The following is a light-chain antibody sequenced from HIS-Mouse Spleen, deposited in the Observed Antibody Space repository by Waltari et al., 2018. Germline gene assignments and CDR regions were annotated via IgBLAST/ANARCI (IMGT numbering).Light chain of an antibody. V-gene: IGLV3-10*01. Sequence: SYDLTHPPPVSVSPRQTARTTCRGPALPKQYAYSYQQKSGQAPVLVIYEDSKRPSGIPERFSGSSSGTMATLTISGAQVEDEADYYCYSTDSSGNHKVFGGGTKLTVL. CDR2: EDS. CDR3: YSTDSSGNHKV. J-gene: IGLJ3*02. CDR1: ALPKQY.